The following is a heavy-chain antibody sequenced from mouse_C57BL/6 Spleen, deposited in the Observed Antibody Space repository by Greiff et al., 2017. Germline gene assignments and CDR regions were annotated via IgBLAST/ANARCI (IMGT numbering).Heavy chain of an antibody. CDR1: GFTFSSYA. Sequence: EVMLVESGGGLVKPGGSLKLSCAASGFTFSSYAMSWVRQTPEKRLEWVATISDGGSYTYYPDNVKGRFTISRDNAKNNLYLQMSHLKSEDTAMYYCARDGGFGTTVEGYYAMDYWGQGTSATVSS. V-gene: IGHV5-4*01. CDR2: ISDGGSYT. D-gene: IGHD1-1*01. J-gene: IGHJ4*01. CDR3: ARDGGFGTTVEGYYAMDY.